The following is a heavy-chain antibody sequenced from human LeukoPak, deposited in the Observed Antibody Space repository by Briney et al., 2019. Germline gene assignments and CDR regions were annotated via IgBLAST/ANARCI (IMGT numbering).Heavy chain of an antibody. CDR3: AREGSGYDPFDC. Sequence: GGSLRLSCAASGFTFSSYSMNWVRQAPGKGLEWVSSISSSSSYIYYADSVKGRFTISRDNAKNSLYLQMNSLRAEDTAVYYCAREGSGYDPFDCWGQGTLVTVSS. J-gene: IGHJ4*02. CDR1: GFTFSSYS. D-gene: IGHD5-12*01. V-gene: IGHV3-21*01. CDR2: ISSSSSYI.